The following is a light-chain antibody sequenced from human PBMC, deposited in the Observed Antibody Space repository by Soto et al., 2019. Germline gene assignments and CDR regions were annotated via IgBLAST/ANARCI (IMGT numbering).Light chain of an antibody. CDR3: SSYTSSSIWV. Sequence: QPASVSGSPGQSITISCTGTSSDVGDYNYVSWYQQHPGKAPKLMIYEVSNRPSGVSNRFSGSKSGNTASLTISGLQAEDEADYYCSSYTSSSIWVFGGGTKLTVL. CDR1: SSDVGDYNY. CDR2: EVS. J-gene: IGLJ3*02. V-gene: IGLV2-14*01.